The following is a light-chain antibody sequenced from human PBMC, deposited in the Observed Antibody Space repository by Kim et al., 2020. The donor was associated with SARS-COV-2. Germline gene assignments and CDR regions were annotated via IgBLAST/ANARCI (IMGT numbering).Light chain of an antibody. Sequence: GQKGKSTGRGEGLRRYYATWYQQKPGQAPRVGMVGKKNRPSGIPDRFSGSRSGKTADLRITGAKAEDEADYYCKTRDSSGKLYLVRGGGTQLSGL. CDR2: GKK. CDR3: KTRDSSGKLYLV. CDR1: GLRRYY. V-gene: IGLV3-19*01. J-gene: IGLJ2*01.